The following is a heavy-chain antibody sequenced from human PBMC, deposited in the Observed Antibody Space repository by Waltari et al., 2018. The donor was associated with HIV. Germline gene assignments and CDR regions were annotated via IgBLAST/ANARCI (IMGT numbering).Heavy chain of an antibody. V-gene: IGHV1-2*02. D-gene: IGHD6-19*01. J-gene: IGHJ6*02. CDR1: GYVFTNYY. CDR2: INPNNGDT. CDR3: AHLLAVSGRYYYSLDI. Sequence: QAQLVQSGAEVKKPGASVTVSCKASGYVFTNYYMNWVRQAPGQGLEWMGWINPNNGDTNYAQRFQGRVTLTRDTSISTAYMELSGLKSDDTAVYFCAHLLAVSGRYYYSLDIWGQGTTVTVSS.